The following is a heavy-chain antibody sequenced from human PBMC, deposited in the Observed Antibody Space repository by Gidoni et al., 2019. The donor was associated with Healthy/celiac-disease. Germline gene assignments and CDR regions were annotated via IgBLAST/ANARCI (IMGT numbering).Heavy chain of an antibody. CDR1: GFTVSSNY. Sequence: EVQLVESGGGLIQPGGSLRLSCAASGFTVSSNYMSWVRQAPGKGLEWVSVIYSGGSTYYADSVKGRFTISRDNSKNTLYLQMNSLRAEDTAVYYCAREDVAGPYYDSSGYYFGYWGQGTLVTVSS. J-gene: IGHJ4*02. CDR3: AREDVAGPYYDSSGYYFGY. V-gene: IGHV3-53*01. D-gene: IGHD3-22*01. CDR2: IYSGGST.